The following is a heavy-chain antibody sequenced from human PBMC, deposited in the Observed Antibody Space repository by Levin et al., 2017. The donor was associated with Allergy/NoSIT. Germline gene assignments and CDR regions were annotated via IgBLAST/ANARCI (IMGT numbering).Heavy chain of an antibody. CDR2: ISWNSGSI. Sequence: GGSLRLSCAASGFTFDDYAMHWVRQAPGKGLEWVSGISWNSGSIGYADSVKGRFTISRDNAKNSLYLQMNSLRAEDTALYYCAKDMAPGVVGTMDYWGQGTLVTVSS. V-gene: IGHV3-9*01. CDR3: AKDMAPGVVGTMDY. CDR1: GFTFDDYA. D-gene: IGHD2-15*01. J-gene: IGHJ4*02.